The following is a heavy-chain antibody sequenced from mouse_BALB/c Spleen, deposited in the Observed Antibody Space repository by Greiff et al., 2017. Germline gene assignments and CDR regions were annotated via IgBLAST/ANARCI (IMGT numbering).Heavy chain of an antibody. D-gene: IGHD2-10*01. V-gene: IGHV1-22*01. Sequence: EVQLQQSGPGLVQPGASVKISCTTSGYTFTEYTMRWVKQSHGKSLEWIGGIKPNNGGTSYNQRFKGKATLTVDKSSSTVYMELRSLTSEDSAVYYCARPTTTCYFDYWGQGTTLTVSS. CDR3: ARPTTTCYFDY. CDR1: GYTFTEYT. J-gene: IGHJ2*01. CDR2: IKPNNGGT.